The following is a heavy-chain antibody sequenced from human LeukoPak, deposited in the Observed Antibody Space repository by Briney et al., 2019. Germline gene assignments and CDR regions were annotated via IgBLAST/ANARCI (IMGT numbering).Heavy chain of an antibody. D-gene: IGHD3-3*01. CDR1: GFTFSSYG. J-gene: IGHJ6*02. V-gene: IGHV3-30*03. Sequence: GRSLRLSCAASGFTFSSYGMHWVRQAPGNGLEWVAVISYDGSNKYYADSVKGRFTISRDNSKNTLYLQMNSLRAEDTAVYYCATQPDFWSGYYYYYGMDVWGQGTTVTVSS. CDR3: ATQPDFWSGYYYYYGMDV. CDR2: ISYDGSNK.